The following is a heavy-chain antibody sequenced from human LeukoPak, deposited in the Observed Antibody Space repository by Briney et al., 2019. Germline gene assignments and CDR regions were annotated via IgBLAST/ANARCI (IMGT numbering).Heavy chain of an antibody. D-gene: IGHD1-1*01. CDR1: GGSVSSNGYF. V-gene: IGHV4-61*08. Sequence: PSETLSLTCTVSGGSVSSNGYFWNWIRQPPGKGLEWIGYIYYSGSTNYNPSLKSRVTISVDTSKNQFSLKLSSVTAADTAVYYCARYNYNFYFDYWGQGTLVTVSS. J-gene: IGHJ4*02. CDR2: IYYSGST. CDR3: ARYNYNFYFDY.